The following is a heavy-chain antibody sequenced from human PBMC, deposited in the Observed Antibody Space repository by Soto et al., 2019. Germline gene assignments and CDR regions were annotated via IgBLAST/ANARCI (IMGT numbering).Heavy chain of an antibody. CDR2: ISSSATYI. CDR3: ARDPSDCSSTSCWGYYALDV. CDR1: AIPFRTYS. J-gene: IGHJ6*02. V-gene: IGHV3-21*01. Sequence: PGGSLRLSFSASAIPFRTYSMNWVRKAPGKGLEGVASISSSATYIHYADSLKGRFTISRDNDKNSLYLQMISLRAEDKAVYYCARDPSDCSSTSCWGYYALDVWGQGTTVTVSS. D-gene: IGHD2-2*01.